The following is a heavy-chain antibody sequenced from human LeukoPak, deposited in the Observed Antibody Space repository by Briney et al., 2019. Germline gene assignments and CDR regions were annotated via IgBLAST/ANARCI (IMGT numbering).Heavy chain of an antibody. J-gene: IGHJ4*02. D-gene: IGHD3-9*01. CDR3: ARVRYSDVLTGYYGDGYFDY. V-gene: IGHV4-4*02. CDR2: IYHSGST. CDR1: GGSISSSNW. Sequence: SETLSLTCAVSGGSISSSNWWSWVRQPPGKGLEWIGEIYHSGSTNYNPSLKSRVTISVDKSKNQFSLKLSSVTAADTAVYYCARVRYSDVLTGYYGDGYFDYWGQGTLVTVSS.